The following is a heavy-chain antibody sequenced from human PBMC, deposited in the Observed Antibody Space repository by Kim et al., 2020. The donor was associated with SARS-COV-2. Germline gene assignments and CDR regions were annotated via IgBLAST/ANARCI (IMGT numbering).Heavy chain of an antibody. CDR1: GGTFSSYA. CDR3: ARYYYDSSGFYSFGDY. J-gene: IGHJ4*02. D-gene: IGHD3-22*01. CDR2: IIPILGIA. Sequence: SVKVSCKASGGTFSSYAISWVRQAPGQGLEWMGRIIPILGIANYAQKFQGRVTITADKSTSTAYMELSSLRSEDTAVYYCARYYYDSSGFYSFGDYWGQGTLVTVSS. V-gene: IGHV1-69*04.